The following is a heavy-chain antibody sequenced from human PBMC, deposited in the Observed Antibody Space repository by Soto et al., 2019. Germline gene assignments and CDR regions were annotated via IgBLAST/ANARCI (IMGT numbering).Heavy chain of an antibody. D-gene: IGHD4-17*01. V-gene: IGHV1-18*01. CDR3: ARDGQLVYDDYVELAFDI. CDR1: GYTFTSYG. CDR2: ISAYNGNI. Sequence: QVQLVQSGAEVKKPGASVKVSCKASGYTFTSYGISWVRQAPGQGLEWMGWISAYNGNINYAQKLQGRVTMTTDTSTSTAYMELRSLRSDDTAVYYCARDGQLVYDDYVELAFDIWGQGTMVTVSS. J-gene: IGHJ3*02.